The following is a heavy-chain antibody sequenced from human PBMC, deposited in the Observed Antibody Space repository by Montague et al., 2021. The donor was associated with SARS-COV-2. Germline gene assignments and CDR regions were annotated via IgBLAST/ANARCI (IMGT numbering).Heavy chain of an antibody. CDR2: INHSGSS. CDR3: ARAQVTIFGVLIMLPAAGAVDV. D-gene: IGHD3-3*01. J-gene: IGHJ3*01. V-gene: IGHV4-34*01. CDR1: GGSFTGYY. Sequence: SETLSLTCAVYGGSFTGYYWTWIHQPPGKGLEWIGEINHSGSSNYNPSLESRVTMSVDTSKNQFSLRLNSVSAADTAVYYCARAQVTIFGVLIMLPAAGAVDVWGQGTTVTVSS.